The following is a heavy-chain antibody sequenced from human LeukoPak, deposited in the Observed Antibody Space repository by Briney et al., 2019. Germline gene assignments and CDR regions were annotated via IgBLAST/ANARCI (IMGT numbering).Heavy chain of an antibody. CDR1: GFTFSSYA. J-gene: IGHJ4*02. D-gene: IGHD3-3*01. CDR2: ISYDGSNK. V-gene: IGHV3-30-3*01. Sequence: PGGSLRLSCAASGFTFSSYAMHWVRQAPGKGLEWVAVISYDGSNKYYADSVRGRFTISRDNSKNTLYLQMISLRAEDTALYYCAKVQHRYYDFWSGNFDYWGQGTLVTVSS. CDR3: AKVQHRYYDFWSGNFDY.